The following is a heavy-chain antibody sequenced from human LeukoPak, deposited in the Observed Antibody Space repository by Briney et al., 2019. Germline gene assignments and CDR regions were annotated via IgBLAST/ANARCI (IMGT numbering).Heavy chain of an antibody. V-gene: IGHV3-72*01. Sequence: GGSLRLSCAASGFIFSDHYMDWVRQAPGKGLEWVGRIRNKANSYTTEYAASVKGRFTISRDDSKNSLYLQMNSLKTEDTAVYYCTSISASVLGESFDYWGQGTLVTVSS. CDR1: GFIFSDHY. CDR3: TSISASVLGESFDY. J-gene: IGHJ4*02. D-gene: IGHD3-16*01. CDR2: IRNKANSYTT.